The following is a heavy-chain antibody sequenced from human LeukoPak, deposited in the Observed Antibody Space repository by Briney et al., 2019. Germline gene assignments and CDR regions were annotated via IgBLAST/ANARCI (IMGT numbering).Heavy chain of an antibody. CDR2: IYSGGST. V-gene: IGHV3-66*02. CDR1: GLTVSSNY. CDR3: AREGSTSCYIN. J-gene: IGHJ4*02. D-gene: IGHD2-2*02. Sequence: DPGGSLRLSCTASGLTVSSNYMSWVRQAPGKGLEWVSVIYSGGSTYYADSVKGRFTISRDNSKNTLYLQMNSLRAEDTAVYYCAREGSTSCYINWGQGTLVTVSS.